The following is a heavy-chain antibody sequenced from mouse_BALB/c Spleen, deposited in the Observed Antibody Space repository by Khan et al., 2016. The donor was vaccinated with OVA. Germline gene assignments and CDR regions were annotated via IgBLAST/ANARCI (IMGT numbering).Heavy chain of an antibody. CDR2: IWGGGST. CDR3: AKGFWSYYYTLDY. Sequence: QVQLKESGPGLVAPSQNLSITCTVSGFSLSDYGVSWIRQPPGKGLEWLGVIWGGGSTYYNSALKSRLSISKDNSKSPVFLKMSSLQSDDTAMFYCAKGFWSYYYTLDYWGQGTSVTVSS. J-gene: IGHJ4*01. CDR1: GFSLSDYG. V-gene: IGHV2-6-5*01.